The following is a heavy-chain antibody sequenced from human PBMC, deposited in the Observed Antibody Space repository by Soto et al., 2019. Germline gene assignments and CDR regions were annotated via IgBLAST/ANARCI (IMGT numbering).Heavy chain of an antibody. Sequence: EVQLLESGGDLVQPGGSLRLYCAASGFTFSNYAMSWVRQAPGKGLEWVSLIRGSGGPTNYADSVKGRFTVSTDNSKNMLFLQMNSLRAEDTAVYYCVKDFRGGYDWTHDWVQGTLVTVSS. V-gene: IGHV3-23*01. CDR1: GFTFSNYA. D-gene: IGHD5-12*01. J-gene: IGHJ4*02. CDR3: VKDFRGGYDWTHD. CDR2: IRGSGGPT.